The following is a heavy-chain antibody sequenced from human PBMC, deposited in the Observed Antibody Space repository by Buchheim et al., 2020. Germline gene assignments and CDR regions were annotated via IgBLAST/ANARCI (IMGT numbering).Heavy chain of an antibody. CDR3: ARFYYGMDV. Sequence: EVQLVESGGSLVQPGGSLRLSCAASGFTFSSYSMNWVRQAPGKGLEWVSYITGSSSIIYYADSVKGRFTISRDNAKNSLYLQMNSLREEDTAVYYCARFYYGMDVWGQGTT. CDR1: GFTFSSYS. J-gene: IGHJ6*02. V-gene: IGHV3-48*02. CDR2: ITGSSSII.